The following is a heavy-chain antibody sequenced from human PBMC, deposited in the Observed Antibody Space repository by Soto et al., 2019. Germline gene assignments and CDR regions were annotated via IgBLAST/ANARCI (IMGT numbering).Heavy chain of an antibody. J-gene: IGHJ5*02. CDR2: IKSKTDGGTT. Sequence: EVQLVESGGGLVKPGGSLRLSCAASGFTFSNAWMSWVRQAPGKGLEWVGRIKSKTDGGTTDYAAPVKGRFTISRDDSKNTLYLQMNSLKTEDTAVYYCTTDALVLRFWEWACDPWGQGTLVTVSS. CDR1: GFTFSNAW. CDR3: TTDALVLRFWEWACDP. D-gene: IGHD3-3*01. V-gene: IGHV3-15*01.